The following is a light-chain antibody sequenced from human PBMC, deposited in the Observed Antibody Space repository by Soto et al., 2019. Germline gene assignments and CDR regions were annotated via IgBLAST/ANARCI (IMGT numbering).Light chain of an antibody. J-gene: IGLJ1*01. V-gene: IGLV2-8*01. Sequence: QSALRQPPSASGSPGHSVTISCTGTSNDVGGYNYVSWYQQHPGKAPKLMIYEVSKRPSGVPDRFSGSKSGNTASLTVSGLQAEDEADYYCSSYAGSNNSYVFGTGTKVTVL. CDR1: SNDVGGYNY. CDR2: EVS. CDR3: SSYAGSNNSYV.